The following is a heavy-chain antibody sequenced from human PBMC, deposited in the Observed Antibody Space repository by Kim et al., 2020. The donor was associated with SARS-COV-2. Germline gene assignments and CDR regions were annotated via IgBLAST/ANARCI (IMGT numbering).Heavy chain of an antibody. Sequence: SETLTLTCTVSGGSISSYYWSWIRQPPGKGLEWIGYIYYSGSTNYNPSLKSRVTISVDTSKNQFSLKLSSVTAADTAVYYCSRMGLFYYMDVWGKGTTVT. CDR2: IYYSGST. V-gene: IGHV4-59*01. D-gene: IGHD3-16*01. CDR1: GGSISSYY. CDR3: SRMGLFYYMDV. J-gene: IGHJ6*03.